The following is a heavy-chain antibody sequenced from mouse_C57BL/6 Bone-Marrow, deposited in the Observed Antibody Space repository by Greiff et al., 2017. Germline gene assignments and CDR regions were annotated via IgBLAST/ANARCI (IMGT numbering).Heavy chain of an antibody. CDR2: IDPENGDT. CDR3: TSYITTVVAPYYAMDY. D-gene: IGHD1-1*01. CDR1: GFNIKDDY. Sequence: EVQLQQSGAELVRPGASVKLSCTASGFNIKDDYMHWVKQRPEQGLEWIGWIDPENGDTEYASKFQGKATITADTSSNTAYLQLSSLTSEDTSVYYCTSYITTVVAPYYAMDYGGQGTSVTVSS. V-gene: IGHV14-4*01. J-gene: IGHJ4*01.